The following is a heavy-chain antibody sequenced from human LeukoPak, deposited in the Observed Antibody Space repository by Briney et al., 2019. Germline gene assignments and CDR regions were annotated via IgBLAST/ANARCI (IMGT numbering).Heavy chain of an antibody. J-gene: IGHJ4*02. D-gene: IGHD6-13*01. CDR2: ISWDGGST. CDR1: GFTFDDYT. CDR3: AKDIGVILAAAGGFDH. Sequence: GGSLRLSCAASGFTFDDYTMHWVRQAPGKGLEWVSLISWDGGSTYYADSVKGRFTISRDNSKNSLYLQMNSLRTEDTALYYCAKDIGVILAAAGGFDHWGQGTLVTVSS. V-gene: IGHV3-43*01.